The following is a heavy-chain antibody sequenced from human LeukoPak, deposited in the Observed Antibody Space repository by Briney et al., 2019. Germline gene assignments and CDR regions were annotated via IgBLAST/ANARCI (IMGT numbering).Heavy chain of an antibody. CDR3: ARDRRQYYYGSGSSQGY. CDR2: ISGSGGST. D-gene: IGHD3-10*01. J-gene: IGHJ4*02. Sequence: PGGSLRLSCAASGFTFSSYAMSWVRQAPGKGLEWVSAISGSGGSTYYADSVKGRFTISRDNSKNTLYLQMNSLRAEDTAVYYCARDRRQYYYGSGSSQGYWGQGTLVTVSS. V-gene: IGHV3-23*01. CDR1: GFTFSSYA.